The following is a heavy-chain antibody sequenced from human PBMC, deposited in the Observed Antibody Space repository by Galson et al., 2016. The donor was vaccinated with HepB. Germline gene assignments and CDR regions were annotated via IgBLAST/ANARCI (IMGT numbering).Heavy chain of an antibody. CDR3: ARVGSGSFPFYYYYGMDV. CDR1: GGSISSYY. V-gene: IGHV4-4*07. CDR2: IYTSGST. Sequence: ETLSLTCTVSGGSISSYYWSWIRQPAGKGLEWIGRIYTSGSTNYNPSLKSRVTMSVDTSKNQFSLKLNSVTAADAAVYYCARVGSGSFPFYYYYGMDVWGKGTTVTVSS. D-gene: IGHD5-12*01. J-gene: IGHJ6*04.